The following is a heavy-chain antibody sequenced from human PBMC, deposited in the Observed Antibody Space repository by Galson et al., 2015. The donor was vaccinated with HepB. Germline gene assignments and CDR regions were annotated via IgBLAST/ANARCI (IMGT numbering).Heavy chain of an antibody. Sequence: SCKASGGTFSSYAISWVRQAPGQGLGWMGGIIPIFGTANYAQKFQGRVTITADESTSTAYMELSSLRSEDTAVYYCARARTGRFLEWFNDYWGQGTLVTVSS. CDR3: ARARTGRFLEWFNDY. CDR1: GGTFSSYA. D-gene: IGHD3-3*01. CDR2: IIPIFGTA. V-gene: IGHV1-69*01. J-gene: IGHJ4*02.